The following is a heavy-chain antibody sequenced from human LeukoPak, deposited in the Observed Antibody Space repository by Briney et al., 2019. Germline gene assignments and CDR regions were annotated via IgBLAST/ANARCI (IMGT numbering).Heavy chain of an antibody. CDR3: ARAAGDTSSWNGYFDY. CDR1: GFTFSSYA. V-gene: IGHV3-23*01. J-gene: IGHJ4*02. CDR2: ISGSGGST. D-gene: IGHD6-13*01. Sequence: PGGSLRLSCAASGFTFSSYAMSWVRQAPGKGLEWVSAISGSGGSTYYADSVKGRFTVSRDNAKNSLYLQMSSLRAEDTALYYCARAAGDTSSWNGYFDYWGQGTLVTVSS.